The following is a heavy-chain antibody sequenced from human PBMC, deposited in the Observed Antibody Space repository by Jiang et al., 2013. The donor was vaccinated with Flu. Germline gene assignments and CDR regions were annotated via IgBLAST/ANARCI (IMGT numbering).Heavy chain of an antibody. CDR1: SGYA. Sequence: SGYAMSWVRQAPGKGLEWVSAISGSGGSTYYADSVKGRXTISRDNSKNTLYLQMNSLRAEDTAVYYCATVKDIVVVPAAIFDYWGQGTLVTVSS. J-gene: IGHJ4*02. D-gene: IGHD2-2*02. V-gene: IGHV3-23*01. CDR3: ATVKDIVVVPAAIFDY. CDR2: ISGSGGST.